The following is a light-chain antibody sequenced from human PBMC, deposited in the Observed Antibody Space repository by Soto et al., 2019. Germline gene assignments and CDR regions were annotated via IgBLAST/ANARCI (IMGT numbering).Light chain of an antibody. CDR2: LGS. CDR1: QNLLHIDGYNY. Sequence: EIVVPQSPLSLSVTPGEPAAISCRSSQNLLHIDGYNYLDWYLQKPGQSPQLLIFLGSYRASGVPDRFSGSGSGTDFTLRISRVEAEDVGVYYCMQAVYTRTFGPGTKV. CDR3: MQAVYTRT. V-gene: IGKV2-28*01. J-gene: IGKJ1*01.